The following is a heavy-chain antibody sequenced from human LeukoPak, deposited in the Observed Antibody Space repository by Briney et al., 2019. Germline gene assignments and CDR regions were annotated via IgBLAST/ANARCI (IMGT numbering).Heavy chain of an antibody. CDR1: GFTFDDYA. CDR3: AKDSSGAVAGTLFDY. D-gene: IGHD6-19*01. J-gene: IGHJ4*02. V-gene: IGHV3-9*01. CDR2: ISWNSGSI. Sequence: GGSLRLSCAASGFTFDDYAMHWVRHAPGKGLEWVSGISWNSGSIGYADSVKGRFTISRDNAKNSLYLQMNSLRAEDTALYYCAKDSSGAVAGTLFDYWGQGTLVTVSS.